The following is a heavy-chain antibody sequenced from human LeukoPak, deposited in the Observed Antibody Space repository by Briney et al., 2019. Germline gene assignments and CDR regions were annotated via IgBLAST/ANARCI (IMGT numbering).Heavy chain of an antibody. CDR1: GYTFTDYF. J-gene: IGHJ4*02. CDR3: TRDESGSYTY. D-gene: IGHD1-26*01. Sequence: GASVKVSCKASGYTFTDYFMHWVRQAPGQGLEWMGLINPNSGGTNYAQKFQGRVTMTKDKSISTAYMELSRLTSDDTAVYYCTRDESGSYTYWGQGTLVTVSS. CDR2: INPNSGGT. V-gene: IGHV1-2*02.